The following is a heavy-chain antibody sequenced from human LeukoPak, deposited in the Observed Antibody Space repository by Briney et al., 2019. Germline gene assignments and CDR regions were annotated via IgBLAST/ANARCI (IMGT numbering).Heavy chain of an antibody. V-gene: IGHV5-51*01. Sequence: GESLKISWKGSGYRFTSYWIGWVRQMPGKGLEWMGIIYPGDSDTRYSPSFQGQVTISADKSISTAYLQWSSLKASDTAMYYCVGITMVRGVIITSDYWGQGTLVTVSS. CDR1: GYRFTSYW. D-gene: IGHD3-10*01. J-gene: IGHJ4*02. CDR3: VGITMVRGVIITSDY. CDR2: IYPGDSDT.